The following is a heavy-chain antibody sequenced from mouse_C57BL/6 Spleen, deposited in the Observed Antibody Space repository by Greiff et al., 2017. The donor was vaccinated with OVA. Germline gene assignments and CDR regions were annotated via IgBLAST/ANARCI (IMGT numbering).Heavy chain of an antibody. V-gene: IGHV1-80*01. CDR1: GYAFSSYW. CDR2: IYPGDGDT. D-gene: IGHD2-2*01. CDR3: ARVYYGYDRYFDV. J-gene: IGHJ1*03. Sequence: VQLQQSGAELVKPGASVKISCKASGYAFSSYWMNWVKQRPGKGLEWIGQIYPGDGDTNYNGKFKGKATLTADKSSSTAYMQLSSLTSEDSAVYFCARVYYGYDRYFDVWGTGTTVTVSS.